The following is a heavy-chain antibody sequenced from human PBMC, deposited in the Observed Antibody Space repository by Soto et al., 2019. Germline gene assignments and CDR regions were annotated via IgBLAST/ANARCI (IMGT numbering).Heavy chain of an antibody. CDR2: IYHSGST. Sequence: SETLSLTCAVSGGSISSGGYSWSWIRQPPGKGLEWIGYIYHSGSTYYNPSLKSRVTISVDRSKNQFSLKLSSVTAADTAVYYCARSQNTVTSYDYWGQGTLGTVSS. CDR1: GGSISSGGYS. CDR3: ARSQNTVTSYDY. V-gene: IGHV4-30-2*01. J-gene: IGHJ4*02. D-gene: IGHD4-17*01.